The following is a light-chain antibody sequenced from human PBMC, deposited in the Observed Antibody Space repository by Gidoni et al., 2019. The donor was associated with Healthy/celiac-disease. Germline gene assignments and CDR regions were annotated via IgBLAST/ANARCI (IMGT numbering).Light chain of an antibody. J-gene: IGLJ2*01. CDR2: DVS. CDR1: SSDVGGYNY. Sequence: QSALTQPRSVSGSPGQSVTISCTGTSSDVGGYNYVSWYQQYPGKAPKLMIYDVSKRPSGVPDRFFGSKSGNTASLTISGLQAEDEADYYCCSYAGSYTLVFGGGTKLTVL. CDR3: CSYAGSYTLV. V-gene: IGLV2-11*01.